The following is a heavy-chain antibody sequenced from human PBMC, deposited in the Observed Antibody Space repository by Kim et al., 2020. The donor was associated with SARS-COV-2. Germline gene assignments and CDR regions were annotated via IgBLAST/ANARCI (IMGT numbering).Heavy chain of an antibody. V-gene: IGHV3-23*01. D-gene: IGHD3-22*01. Sequence: GRFTISRDNSKNTLYLQMNSLRAEDTAVYYCAHTMIVVLTLSYYYYGMDVWGQGTTVTVSS. CDR3: AHTMIVVLTLSYYYYGMDV. J-gene: IGHJ6*02.